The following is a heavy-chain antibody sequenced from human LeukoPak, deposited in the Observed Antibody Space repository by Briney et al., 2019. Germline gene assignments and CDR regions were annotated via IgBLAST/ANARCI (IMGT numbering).Heavy chain of an antibody. CDR3: ARDKYMGV. V-gene: IGHV3-48*01. Sequence: GGSLRLSCAASGFTFSSYSMNWVRQAPGKGLEWVAYVSSSTNSIYYADSVEGRFAISRDNAKNSLYLQMNSLRAEDTAVYYCARDKYMGVWGKGTTVTVSS. CDR1: GFTFSSYS. CDR2: VSSSTNSI. J-gene: IGHJ6*04.